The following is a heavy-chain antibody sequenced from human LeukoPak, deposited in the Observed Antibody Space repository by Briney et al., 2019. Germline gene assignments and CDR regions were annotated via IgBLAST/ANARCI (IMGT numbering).Heavy chain of an antibody. J-gene: IGHJ2*01. V-gene: IGHV3-23*01. CDR2: VGGSGGST. CDR1: GFTFSSYA. D-gene: IGHD5-18*01. CDR3: AKDTASSWWYFDL. Sequence: GGSLRLSCAASGFTFSSYAMSWVRQAPGKGLEWVSAVGGSGGSTYYADSVKGRFTISRDNSKNTLYLQMNSLRAEDTAVYYCAKDTASSWWYFDLWGRGTLVTVSS.